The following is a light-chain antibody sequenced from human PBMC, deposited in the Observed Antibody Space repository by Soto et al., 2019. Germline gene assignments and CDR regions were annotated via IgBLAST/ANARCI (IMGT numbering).Light chain of an antibody. CDR3: QQYGSSPLT. J-gene: IGKJ4*01. CDR2: GAS. V-gene: IGKV3-20*01. Sequence: EIVLTQSPGTLSLSPGERATLSCRASQSVSSSYLAWYQQKPGQAPRLLIYGASSRATGIPDRFSGSGSGTDFTLTISRLEPEDFVVYYCQQYGSSPLTFGGGTKLEIK. CDR1: QSVSSSY.